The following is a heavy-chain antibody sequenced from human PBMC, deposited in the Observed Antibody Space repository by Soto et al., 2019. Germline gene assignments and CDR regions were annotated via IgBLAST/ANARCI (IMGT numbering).Heavy chain of an antibody. Sequence: SETLSLTCAVSGYSITSGYYWGWIRQPPGKGLEWMGTIHHTGGTYYNPSLKSRVTISVDTSKNQFSLKLSSVTAADTAVYYCARDSGESAVAGMNWFDPWGQGTLVTVSS. J-gene: IGHJ5*02. CDR3: ARDSGESAVAGMNWFDP. D-gene: IGHD6-19*01. V-gene: IGHV4-38-2*02. CDR1: GYSITSGYY. CDR2: IHHTGGT.